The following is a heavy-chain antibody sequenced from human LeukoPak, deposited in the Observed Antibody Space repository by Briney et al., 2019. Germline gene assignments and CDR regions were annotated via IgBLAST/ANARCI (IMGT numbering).Heavy chain of an antibody. D-gene: IGHD1-26*01. Sequence: PGGSLRLSCAASGFTFGTYAMSWVRQAPGKGLEWVSTTSGSGGRTYYADSVKGRFTISRDKSKNTLYLQMNRLRAEDTAVYNCAKDYSGSYYALDYWGQGTLVTVSS. V-gene: IGHV3-23*01. CDR1: GFTFGTYA. J-gene: IGHJ4*02. CDR2: TSGSGGRT. CDR3: AKDYSGSYYALDY.